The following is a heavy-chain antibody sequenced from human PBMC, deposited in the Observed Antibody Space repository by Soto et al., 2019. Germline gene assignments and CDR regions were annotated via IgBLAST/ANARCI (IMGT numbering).Heavy chain of an antibody. CDR1: GFTFDSYT. V-gene: IGHV3-21*01. D-gene: IGHD2-21*02. Sequence: PGGSLRLSCTASGFTFDSYTMNWLRQAPGRGLEWVSSISATTTYKYYADSVEGRFTVSRDNAENSVHLQMSSLRAEDTAVYYCARETPHCGGDCFDYWGQGTLVTVSS. CDR3: ARETPHCGGDCFDY. CDR2: ISATTTYK. J-gene: IGHJ4*02.